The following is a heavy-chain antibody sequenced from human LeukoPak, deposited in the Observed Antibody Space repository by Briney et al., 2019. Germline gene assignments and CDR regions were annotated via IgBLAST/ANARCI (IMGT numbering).Heavy chain of an antibody. CDR1: GFTFSSYW. CDR3: ARIFYRRLIRHQALRY. CDR2: IKQDGSEK. Sequence: GGSLRLSCAASGFTFSSYWMTWVRQAPGKGLEWVANIKQDGSEKYYVDSVKGRFTIFRDNAKNSLYLQMNRWRAEEPAVYFGARIFYRRLIRHQALRYWDREPLVTVSS. D-gene: IGHD3-16*01. J-gene: IGHJ4*02. V-gene: IGHV3-7*01.